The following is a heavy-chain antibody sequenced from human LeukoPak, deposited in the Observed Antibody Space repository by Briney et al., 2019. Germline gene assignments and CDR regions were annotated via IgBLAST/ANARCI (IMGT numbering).Heavy chain of an antibody. CDR3: AREKNDYGDAFDY. CDR1: GFTFSSYW. CDR2: IKQDGSEK. D-gene: IGHD4-17*01. V-gene: IGHV3-7*01. J-gene: IGHJ4*02. Sequence: QSGGSLRLSCAASGFTFSSYWMSWVRQAPGKGLEWVDNIKQDGSEKYYVDSVKGRFTISRDNAKNSLYLQMNSLRAEDTAVYYCAREKNDYGDAFDYWGQGTLVTVSS.